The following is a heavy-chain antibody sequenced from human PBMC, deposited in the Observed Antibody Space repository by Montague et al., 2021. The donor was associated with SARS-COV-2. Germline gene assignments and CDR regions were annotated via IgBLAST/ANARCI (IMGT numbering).Heavy chain of an antibody. CDR2: IYYSGST. D-gene: IGHD5-12*01. J-gene: IGHJ2*01. CDR1: GGSIRSSSYY. V-gene: IGHV4-39*07. Sequence: SETLSLTCTVSGGSIRSSSYYWGWIRQPPGNGLECIGSIYYSGSTYYNPSLKSRVTISVDTSKNPFSLKLSSVTAADTAVYYCARTTWLRGYFDLWGRGTLVTVSS. CDR3: ARTTWLRGYFDL.